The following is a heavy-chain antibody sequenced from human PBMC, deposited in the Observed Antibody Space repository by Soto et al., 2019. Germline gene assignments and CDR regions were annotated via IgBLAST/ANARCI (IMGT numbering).Heavy chain of an antibody. CDR2: ISSSSSYI. D-gene: IGHD5-12*01. J-gene: IGHJ4*02. V-gene: IGHV3-21*01. Sequence: TGGSLRLSCAASGFTFSSYSMNWVRQAPGKGLEWVSSISSSSSYIYYADSVKGRFTISRDNAKNSLYLQMNSLRAEDTAVYYCARAHGRDGYNFPWDYWGQGTLVTVSS. CDR3: ARAHGRDGYNFPWDY. CDR1: GFTFSSYS.